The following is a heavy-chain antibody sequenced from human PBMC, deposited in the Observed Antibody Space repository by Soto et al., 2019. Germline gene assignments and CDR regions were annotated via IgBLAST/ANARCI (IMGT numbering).Heavy chain of an antibody. Sequence: PGGSLRLSCAASGFTFSGSAMHWVRQASGKGLEWVGRIRSKANSYATAYAASVKGRFTISRDDSKNTAYLQMDSLKTEDTAVYYCTRYRLWFGELFDYWGQGTLVTVSS. V-gene: IGHV3-73*01. D-gene: IGHD3-10*01. J-gene: IGHJ4*02. CDR2: IRSKANSYAT. CDR1: GFTFSGSA. CDR3: TRYRLWFGELFDY.